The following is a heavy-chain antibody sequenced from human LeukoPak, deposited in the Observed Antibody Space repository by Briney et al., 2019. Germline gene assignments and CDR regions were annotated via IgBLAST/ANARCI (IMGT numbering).Heavy chain of an antibody. J-gene: IGHJ4*02. CDR2: ISYDGSNK. V-gene: IGHV3-30*18. CDR3: ANGGYTSSWYVVDY. D-gene: IGHD6-13*01. CDR1: EFSFSSYG. Sequence: GRSLRLSCAASEFSFSSYGMHWVRRAPGKGLEWVAVISYDGSNKYYADSVKGRFTISRDNSKNTLYLQMSSLRPEDTAVYYCANGGYTSSWYVVDYWGQGTLVTVSS.